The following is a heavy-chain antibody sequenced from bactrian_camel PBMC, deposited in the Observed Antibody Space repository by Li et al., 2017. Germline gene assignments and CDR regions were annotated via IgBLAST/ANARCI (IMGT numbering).Heavy chain of an antibody. J-gene: IGHJ4*01. V-gene: IGHV3S10*01. Sequence: VQLVESGGGLVQPGGSLRLSCAGSGFTFSYYALSWVRQAPGKGLEWVATTDNRHRTANPDSLQGQFSISEDTSNSLDMKDCAAQGRSKSCEQGTQVTV. D-gene: IGHD3*01. CDR1: GFTFSYYA. CDR2: TDNRHRT.